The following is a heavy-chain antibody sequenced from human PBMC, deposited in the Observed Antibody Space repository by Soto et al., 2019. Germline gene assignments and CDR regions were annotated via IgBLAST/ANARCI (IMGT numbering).Heavy chain of an antibody. CDR2: IYHSGST. D-gene: IGHD6-13*01. CDR3: ARVPSIAAAGTACDI. CDR1: GGSISSSNW. Sequence: QVQLQESGPGLVKPSGTLSLTCAVSGGSISSSNWWSWVRQPPGNGLEWIGEIYHSGSTNYNPSLKSRVTISVDKSKNQCSLKLSSVTAADTAVYYCARVPSIAAAGTACDIWGQGTMVTVSS. V-gene: IGHV4-4*02. J-gene: IGHJ3*02.